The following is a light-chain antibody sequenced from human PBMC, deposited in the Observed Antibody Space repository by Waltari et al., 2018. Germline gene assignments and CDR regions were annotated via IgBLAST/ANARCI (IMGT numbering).Light chain of an antibody. V-gene: IGLV4-69*01. CDR2: VNSVGRH. J-gene: IGLJ3*02. Sequence: LVLTQSPSASASLGASVKPTCTLSSGYSSNVIAWLQQQPGKGPRYLMKVNSVGRHRKGVDIPVRFSASNSWTEYYLTISSLQSEDEAYYYCQTGGHGTWVFGGGTKLTVL. CDR3: QTGGHGTWV. CDR1: SGYSSNV.